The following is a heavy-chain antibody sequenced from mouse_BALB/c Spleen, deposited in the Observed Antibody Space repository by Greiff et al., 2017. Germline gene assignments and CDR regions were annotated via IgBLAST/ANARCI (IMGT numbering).Heavy chain of an antibody. J-gene: IGHJ4*01. CDR1: GFSLTSYG. D-gene: IGHD6-1*01. V-gene: IGHV2-9*02. CDR2: IWAGGST. Sequence: VKLMESGPGLVAPSQSLSITCTVSGFSLTSYGVHWVRQPPGKGLEWLGVIWAGGSTNYNSALMSRLSISKDNSKSQVFLKMNSLQTDDTAMYYCARETNPGYAMDYWGQGTSVTVSS. CDR3: ARETNPGYAMDY.